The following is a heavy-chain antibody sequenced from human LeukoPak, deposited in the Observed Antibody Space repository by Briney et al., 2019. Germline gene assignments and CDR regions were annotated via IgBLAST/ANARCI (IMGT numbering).Heavy chain of an antibody. J-gene: IGHJ4*02. D-gene: IGHD4/OR15-4a*01. Sequence: GRSLRLSCAVYGFTFDDYAMHWVRQTPGKGLEWVSGISWNSGSIDYADSVKGRFTISRDNAKNSLYLQMNSLRPEDTALYFCAKDMMSARGAFDYWGQGTLVTVSS. CDR2: ISWNSGSI. V-gene: IGHV3-9*01. CDR1: GFTFDDYA. CDR3: AKDMMSARGAFDY.